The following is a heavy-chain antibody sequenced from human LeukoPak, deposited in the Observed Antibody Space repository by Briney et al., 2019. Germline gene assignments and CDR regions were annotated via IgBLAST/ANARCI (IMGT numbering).Heavy chain of an antibody. V-gene: IGHV1-46*01. CDR2: IYPRDGST. CDR3: ARDQEGFDY. J-gene: IGHJ4*02. CDR1: GYTFTSNY. Sequence: ASVKVSCKASGYTFTSNYIHWVRQAPGQGLEWMGMIYPRDGSTSYAQKFQGRDTVTRDTSASTVHMELSGLRSEDTAVYYCARDQEGFDYWGQGTLVTVSS.